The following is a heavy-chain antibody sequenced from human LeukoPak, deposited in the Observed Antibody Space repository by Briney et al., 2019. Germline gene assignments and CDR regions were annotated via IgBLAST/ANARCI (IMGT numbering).Heavy chain of an antibody. V-gene: IGHV1-8*02. CDR2: INPNSGNT. J-gene: IGHJ3*02. D-gene: IGHD1-26*01. Sequence: GASVKVSCKASGYTFTGYYMHWVRQAPGQGLEWMGWINPNSGNTGYAQKFQGRVTMTRNTSISTAYMELSSLRSEDTAVYYCARGRESSMAFDIWGQGTMVTVSS. CDR1: GYTFTGYY. CDR3: ARGRESSMAFDI.